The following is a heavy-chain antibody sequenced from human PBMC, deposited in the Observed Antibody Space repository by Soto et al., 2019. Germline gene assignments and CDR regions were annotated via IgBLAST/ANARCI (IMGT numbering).Heavy chain of an antibody. D-gene: IGHD3-16*01. V-gene: IGHV3-23*01. Sequence: GGSLRLSCAASGFTFSSYAMSWVRQAPGKGLEWVSAISGSGGSTYYADSVKGRFTISRDNSKNTLYLQMNSLRAEDTAVYFCAKEGGSIGGWFGRKFDSWGQGTQVTVSS. CDR3: AKEGGSIGGWFGRKFDS. J-gene: IGHJ4*02. CDR2: ISGSGGST. CDR1: GFTFSSYA.